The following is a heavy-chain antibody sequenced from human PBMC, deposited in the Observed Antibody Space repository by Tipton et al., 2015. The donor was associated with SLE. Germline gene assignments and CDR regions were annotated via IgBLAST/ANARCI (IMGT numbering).Heavy chain of an antibody. CDR2: IYYSGST. CDR3: AREVNWGIDY. V-gene: IGHV4-59*11. CDR1: GGSISSHY. D-gene: IGHD7-27*01. J-gene: IGHJ4*02. Sequence: TLSLTCTVSGGSISSHYWSWIRQPPGKGLEWIGYIYYSGSTNYNPSLKSRVTISVDTSKNQFSLKLSSVTAADTAVYYCAREVNWGIDYWGQGTLVTVSS.